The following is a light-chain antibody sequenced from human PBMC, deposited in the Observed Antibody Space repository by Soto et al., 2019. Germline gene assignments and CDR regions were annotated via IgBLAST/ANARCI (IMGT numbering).Light chain of an antibody. J-gene: IGKJ1*01. Sequence: DVVMTQSPLSMTVTLGQPADSSCRSSQSLIHSDGSTYLNWFQQRPGQSPRRLIYEVSDRDSGVPDRFSGSGSGTDFTLKISTVEAEDVGVYYCMQGTHWPWTFGQGTEVEIK. CDR3: MQGTHWPWT. CDR2: EVS. V-gene: IGKV2-30*02. CDR1: QSLIHSDGSTY.